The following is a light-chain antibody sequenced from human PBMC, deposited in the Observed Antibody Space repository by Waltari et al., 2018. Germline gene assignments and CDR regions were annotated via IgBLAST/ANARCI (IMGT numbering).Light chain of an antibody. Sequence: DIQMTQSPSTLSASVGDSVTITCRASQSISSWLAWYQQKPGKAPKLLIYKASTLESGVPSRFSGSGSGTEFTLTISSLQPDDFATYYCQQYNNYSRTFGQGTKVEIK. V-gene: IGKV1-5*03. J-gene: IGKJ1*01. CDR2: KAS. CDR3: QQYNNYSRT. CDR1: QSISSW.